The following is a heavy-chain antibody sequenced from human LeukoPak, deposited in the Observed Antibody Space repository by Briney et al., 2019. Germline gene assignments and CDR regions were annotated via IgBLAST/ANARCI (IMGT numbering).Heavy chain of an antibody. CDR1: AFTFSSFW. Sequence: GGSLRLSCAASAFTFSSFWMSWVRQAPGKGLEWVANIKHDGSEKYYVDSVKGRFTISRDNAKNSLYLQMNSLRAEDTAVYYCAKDTTTPAGFDYWGQGTLVTVSS. CDR2: IKHDGSEK. V-gene: IGHV3-7*01. CDR3: AKDTTTPAGFDY. D-gene: IGHD1-26*01. J-gene: IGHJ4*02.